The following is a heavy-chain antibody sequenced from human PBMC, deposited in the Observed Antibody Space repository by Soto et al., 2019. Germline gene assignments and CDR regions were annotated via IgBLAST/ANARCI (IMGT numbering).Heavy chain of an antibody. V-gene: IGHV3-33*01. CDR3: ARFGRAGDQYSSGAGAPYFDY. J-gene: IGHJ4*02. CDR2: IWYDGSNK. D-gene: IGHD6-19*01. Sequence: QVQLVESGGGVVQPGRSLRLSCAASGFTFSSYGMHWVRQAPGKGLEWVAVIWYDGSNKYYADSVKGRFTISRDNSKNTLYLQMNSLRAEDTAVYYCARFGRAGDQYSSGAGAPYFDYWGQGTLVTVSS. CDR1: GFTFSSYG.